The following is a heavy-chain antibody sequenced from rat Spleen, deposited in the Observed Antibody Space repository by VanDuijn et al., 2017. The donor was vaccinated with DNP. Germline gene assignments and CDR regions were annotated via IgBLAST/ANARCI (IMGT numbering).Heavy chain of an antibody. Sequence: EVQLVESGGGVVQPGRSLKVSSAASGFTFSNYGLHLIRQAPTKGLEWVASISPSGGSTYYRDSVKGRFTISRANAKSTLYLQMDSLRSEDNATYYCATHDYASWGWGQGVMVTVSS. CDR1: GFTFSNYG. J-gene: IGHJ2*01. CDR2: ISPSGGST. CDR3: ATHDYASWG. D-gene: IGHD1-7*01. V-gene: IGHV5-19*01.